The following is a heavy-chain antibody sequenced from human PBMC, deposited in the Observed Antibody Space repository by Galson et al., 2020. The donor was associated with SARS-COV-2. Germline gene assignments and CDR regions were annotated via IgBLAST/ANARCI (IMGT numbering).Heavy chain of an antibody. D-gene: IGHD3-22*01. CDR1: GYTFTSYD. CDR2: MNPNSGNT. Sequence: ASVKVSCKASGYTFTSYDINWVRQATGQGLEWMGWMNPNSGNTGYAQKFQGRVTMTRNTSISTAYMELSSLRSEDTAVYYCARVYYDSSGYYPPYYYFDYWGQGTLVTVSS. J-gene: IGHJ4*02. CDR3: ARVYYDSSGYYPPYYYFDY. V-gene: IGHV1-8*01.